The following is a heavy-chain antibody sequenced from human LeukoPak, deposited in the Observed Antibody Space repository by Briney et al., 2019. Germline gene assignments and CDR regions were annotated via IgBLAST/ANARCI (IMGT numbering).Heavy chain of an antibody. CDR1: GGTFSSYA. CDR3: ARYYCSSTSCSPDYYYGMDV. J-gene: IGHJ6*02. CDR2: IIPIFGTA. Sequence: GASVKVSCKASGGTFSSYAISWVRQAPGQGLEWMGGIIPIFGTANYAQKFQGRVTITADESTSTAYMELSSLRSEDTAVYYCARYYCSSTSCSPDYYYGMDVWGQGTTVTVSS. D-gene: IGHD2-2*01. V-gene: IGHV1-69*13.